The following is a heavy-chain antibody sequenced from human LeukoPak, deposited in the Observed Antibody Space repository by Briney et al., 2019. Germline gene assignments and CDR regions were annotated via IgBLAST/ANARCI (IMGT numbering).Heavy chain of an antibody. J-gene: IGHJ4*02. CDR1: GGTFSSYT. CDR3: ARAGGYDSSGYYFDY. D-gene: IGHD3-22*01. CDR2: IIPILGIA. Sequence: ASVKVSCKASGGTFSSYTISWVRQAPGQGLEWMGRIIPILGIANYAQKFQGRVTITADKSTSTAYMELSRLRSEDTAVYYCARAGGYDSSGYYFDYWGQGTLVTVSS. V-gene: IGHV1-69*02.